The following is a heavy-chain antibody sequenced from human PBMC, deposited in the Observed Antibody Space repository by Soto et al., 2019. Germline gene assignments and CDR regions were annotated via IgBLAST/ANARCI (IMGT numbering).Heavy chain of an antibody. CDR1: GGSMTSGGYY. CDR2: MYYDGSS. CDR3: ARERSGQGGYGLDV. V-gene: IGHV4-31*03. Sequence: QMQLQESGPELVKPSQTLSLTCTVSGGSMTSGGYYWTWIRQHPGKGLEWIGYMYYDGSSYYNPSLQSRVTISVDTSKNQFSLKLSSMTAADTALYYCARERSGQGGYGLDVWGQGTTVTVSS. J-gene: IGHJ6*02. D-gene: IGHD3-10*01.